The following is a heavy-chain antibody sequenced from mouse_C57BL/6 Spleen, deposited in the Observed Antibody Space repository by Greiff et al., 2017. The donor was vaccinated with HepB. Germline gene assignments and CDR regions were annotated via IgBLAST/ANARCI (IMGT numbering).Heavy chain of an antibody. CDR2: ISGGGGNT. Sequence: DVMLVESGGGLVKPGGSLKLSCAASGFTFSSYTMSWVRQTPEKRLEWFATISGGGGNTYYPDSVKGRFTISRDNAKNTLYLQLSSLRSEDTALYYCARRGGNPWFAYWGQGTLVTVSA. V-gene: IGHV5-9*01. D-gene: IGHD2-1*01. J-gene: IGHJ3*01. CDR3: ARRGGNPWFAY. CDR1: GFTFSSYT.